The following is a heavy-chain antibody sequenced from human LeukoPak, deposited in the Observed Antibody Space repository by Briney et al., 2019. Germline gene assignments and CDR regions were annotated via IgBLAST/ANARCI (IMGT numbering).Heavy chain of an antibody. V-gene: IGHV4-38-2*02. CDR3: ARIFIRNGYSSYFDC. Sequence: SETLSLTCTVSGFSISIGHYWGWVRQPPGAGLEGIGSVYQSGTTYYNPSLKSRVTTSVDMSKNQFSLRLRPVTAADTAVYYCARIFIRNGYSSYFDCWGQGTLVTVSS. CDR1: GFSISIGHY. D-gene: IGHD5-18*01. J-gene: IGHJ4*02. CDR2: VYQSGTT.